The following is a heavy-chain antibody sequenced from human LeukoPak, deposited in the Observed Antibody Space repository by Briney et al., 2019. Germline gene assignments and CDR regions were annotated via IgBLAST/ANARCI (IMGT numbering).Heavy chain of an antibody. D-gene: IGHD6-19*01. CDR2: IYYSGNT. CDR1: GGSISSYY. CDR3: ARGRGMYSSGWYR. Sequence: SETLSLTRTVSGGSISSYYWSWIRQPPGKGLEWIGYIYYSGNTNYNPSLKSRVTISVDTSKNQFSLKLSSVTAADTAVYYCARGRGMYSSGWYRWGQGTLVTVSS. V-gene: IGHV4-59*12. J-gene: IGHJ4*02.